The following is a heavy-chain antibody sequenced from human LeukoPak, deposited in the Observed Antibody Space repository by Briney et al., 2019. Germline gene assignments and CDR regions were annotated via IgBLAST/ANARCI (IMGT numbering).Heavy chain of an antibody. V-gene: IGHV1-69*13. CDR1: GGTFSSYA. D-gene: IGHD6-19*01. CDR3: ARDLLGGSGWSPFDY. CDR2: IIPIFGTA. Sequence: ASVKVSCKASGGTFSSYAISWVRQAPGQGLEWMGGIIPIFGTANYAQKFQGRVTITADESTSTAYVELSSLRPEDTAVYYCARDLLGGSGWSPFDYWGQGTLVTVSS. J-gene: IGHJ4*02.